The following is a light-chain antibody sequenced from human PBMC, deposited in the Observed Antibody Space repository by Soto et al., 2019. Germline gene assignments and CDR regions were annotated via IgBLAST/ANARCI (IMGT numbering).Light chain of an antibody. J-gene: IGKJ1*01. Sequence: DIQMTQSPSTLSASVGDRVTITCRASQSIFSWLAWYQQKPGKAPNLLIHKASSLQSGVPSRFSGGRSGTEFTLTISSLQPEDFASYYCQQYNSYPWTFGQGTKVEIK. V-gene: IGKV1-5*03. CDR2: KAS. CDR3: QQYNSYPWT. CDR1: QSIFSW.